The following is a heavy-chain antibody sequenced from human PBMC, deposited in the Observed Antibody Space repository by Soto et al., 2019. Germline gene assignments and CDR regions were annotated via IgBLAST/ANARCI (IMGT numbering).Heavy chain of an antibody. Sequence: SETLSLTCAVYGGSFSGYFWNWIRQTPGKGLEWIGKVNHNGRNNYNPSLKSRVTISLDMSKNQISLKLTSVTAADTAVYHCARGXSSDWQXAFDFWGQGTMVTVSS. CDR1: GGSFSGYF. D-gene: IGHD6-19*01. CDR3: ARGXSSDWQXAFDF. J-gene: IGHJ3*01. CDR2: VNHNGRN. V-gene: IGHV4-34*01.